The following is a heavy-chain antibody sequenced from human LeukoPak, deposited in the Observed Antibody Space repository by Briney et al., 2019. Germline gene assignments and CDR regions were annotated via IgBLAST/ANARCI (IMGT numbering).Heavy chain of an antibody. Sequence: SETLSLTCTVSGDSMNNYYWSWIRQPPGKGLEWIGGIYYSGKTYYNPSLKSRVTISLDTSKNQFSLRLSSVTAADTAMYYCTRDRPGGTRPDGAFDIWGQGTMVTVSS. J-gene: IGHJ3*02. CDR2: IYYSGKT. CDR1: GDSMNNYY. CDR3: TRDRPGGTRPDGAFDI. V-gene: IGHV4-59*01. D-gene: IGHD6-6*01.